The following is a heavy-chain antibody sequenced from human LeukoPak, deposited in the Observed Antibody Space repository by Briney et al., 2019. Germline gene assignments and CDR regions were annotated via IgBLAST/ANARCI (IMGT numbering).Heavy chain of an antibody. CDR2: INHSGST. J-gene: IGHJ6*03. CDR1: GGSFSGYY. D-gene: IGHD5-12*01. V-gene: IGHV4-34*01. CDR3: ARLFRGYIVTPANMDV. Sequence: TSETLSLTCAVYGGSFSGYYWSWIRQPPGKGLEWIGEINHSGSTNYNPSLKSRVTISVDTSKNQFSLKLSSVTAADTAVYYCARLFRGYIVTPANMDVWGKGTTVTISS.